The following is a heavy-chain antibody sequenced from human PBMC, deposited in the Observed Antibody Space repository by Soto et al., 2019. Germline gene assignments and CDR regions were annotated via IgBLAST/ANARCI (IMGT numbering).Heavy chain of an antibody. CDR3: ARGDTMVRGVIGWFDP. Sequence: QVQLVQSGAEVKKPGSSVKVSCKASGGTFSSYAISWVRQAPGQGLEWMGGIIPIFGTANSAPKFQGRVTITADETTSTAYMGLSSLRSEDTAVYYCARGDTMVRGVIGWFDPWGQGTLVTVSS. CDR1: GGTFSSYA. J-gene: IGHJ5*02. V-gene: IGHV1-69*12. CDR2: IIPIFGTA. D-gene: IGHD3-10*01.